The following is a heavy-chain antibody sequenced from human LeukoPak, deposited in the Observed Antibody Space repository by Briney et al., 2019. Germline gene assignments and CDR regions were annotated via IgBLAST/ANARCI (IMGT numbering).Heavy chain of an antibody. Sequence: GGSLRLSCAASGFTFSTYAMNWVRQAPGKGLAWVSPISGSGGSTYYADSVKGRFTISRDNAKNTLYLQMNSLRAEDTAVYYCAKAITMGRGGPFDYWGQGTLVTVSS. CDR1: GFTFSTYA. CDR2: ISGSGGST. D-gene: IGHD3-10*01. CDR3: AKAITMGRGGPFDY. V-gene: IGHV3-23*01. J-gene: IGHJ4*02.